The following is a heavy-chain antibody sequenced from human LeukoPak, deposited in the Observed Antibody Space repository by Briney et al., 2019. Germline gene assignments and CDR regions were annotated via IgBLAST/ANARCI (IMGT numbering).Heavy chain of an antibody. D-gene: IGHD3-22*01. V-gene: IGHV3-30*02. CDR1: GFTFSSYC. CDR2: IRYDGSNK. CDR3: AKAGKTGFNYYDSSGYYRGYFDY. J-gene: IGHJ4*02. Sequence: PGGSLRLSCAAPGFTFSSYCMHWVRQAPGKGLEWVAFIRYDGSNKYYADSVNGRFTISRENSKNTLYLQMNSMRAEDTAVYYCAKAGKTGFNYYDSSGYYRGYFDYWGQGTLVTVSS.